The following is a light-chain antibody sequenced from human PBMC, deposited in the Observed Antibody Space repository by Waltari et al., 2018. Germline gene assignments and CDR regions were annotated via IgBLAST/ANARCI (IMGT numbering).Light chain of an antibody. J-gene: IGLJ1*01. CDR2: GKN. Sequence: SSELTQDPAVSVALGRTVRITCQGDSLRSDYASWYQQKPGQAPVLVISGKNNRPSGIPDRFSGSSSGNTASLTITGAQAEDEADYYCNSRDSSGNHYVFGTGTKVTVL. V-gene: IGLV3-19*01. CDR3: NSRDSSGNHYV. CDR1: SLRSDY.